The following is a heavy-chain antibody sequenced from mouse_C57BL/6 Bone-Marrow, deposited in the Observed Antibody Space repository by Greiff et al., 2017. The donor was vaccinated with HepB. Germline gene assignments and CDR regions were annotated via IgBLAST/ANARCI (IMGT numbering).Heavy chain of an antibody. V-gene: IGHV1-64*01. CDR3: ASQLRLPVAY. CDR2: IHPNSGST. D-gene: IGHD3-2*02. CDR1: GYTFTSYW. J-gene: IGHJ3*01. Sequence: QVQLQQPGAELVKPGASVKLSCKASGYTFTSYWMHWVTQRPGQGLEWIGMIHPNSGSTNYNEKFKSKATLTVDKSSSTAYMQLSSLTSEDSAVYYCASQLRLPVAYWGQGTLVTVSA.